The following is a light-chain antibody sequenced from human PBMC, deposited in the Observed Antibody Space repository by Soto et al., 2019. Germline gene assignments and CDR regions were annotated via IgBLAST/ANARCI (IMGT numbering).Light chain of an antibody. J-gene: IGLJ2*01. CDR3: AAWDDSLNGSYVV. CDR2: SNN. CDR1: SSNIGSNT. Sequence: QPVLTQPPSASGTPGQRVTISCSGSSSNIGSNTVNWYQQLPGTAPKLLIYSNNQRPSGVPDRFSGSKSGTSASLAISGLQSEDETDYYCAAWDDSLNGSYVVFGGGTQLTVL. V-gene: IGLV1-44*01.